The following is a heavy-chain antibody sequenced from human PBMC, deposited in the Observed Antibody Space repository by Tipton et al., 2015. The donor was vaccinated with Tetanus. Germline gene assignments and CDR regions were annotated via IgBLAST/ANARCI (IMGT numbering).Heavy chain of an antibody. Sequence: QLVQSGAEVKKPGESLKISCKASGYIFATNWIGWVRQMPGKGLEWMGIVYPGDSTTKYSPSFQGQVTISADRSITTVYLRWSSLKASDTAIYYCARRRTTTALANYFDSWGQGTQVTVSS. V-gene: IGHV5-51*01. CDR1: GYIFATNW. J-gene: IGHJ4*02. CDR3: ARRRTTTALANYFDS. CDR2: VYPGDSTT. D-gene: IGHD1-1*01.